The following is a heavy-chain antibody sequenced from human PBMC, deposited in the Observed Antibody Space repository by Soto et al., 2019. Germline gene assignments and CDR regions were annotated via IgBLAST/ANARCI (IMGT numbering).Heavy chain of an antibody. J-gene: IGHJ5*02. CDR2: IIPIFGTA. CDR1: GGTFSSYA. D-gene: IGHD2-2*01. V-gene: IGHV1-69*01. CDR3: ASRKCRSTSCAQNGFDP. Sequence: QVQLVQSGAEVKKPGSSVKVSCEASGGTFSSYAISWVRQAPGQGLEWMGGIIPIFGTANYAQKFQGRVTITADETTSTADMELSSPRSEDTAVDYWASRKCRSTSCAQNGFDPWGQGTPVTVSS.